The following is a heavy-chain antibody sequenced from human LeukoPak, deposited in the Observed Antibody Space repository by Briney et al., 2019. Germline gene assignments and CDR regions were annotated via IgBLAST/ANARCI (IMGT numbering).Heavy chain of an antibody. CDR1: GYSIINTYY. Sequence: PSETLSLTCTVSGYSIINTYYWGWIRQPPGKGLEWIGEINHSGSTNYNPSLKSRVTISVDTSKNQFSLKVSSVTAADTAVYYCAKTLDYGGNFIDYWGQGTLVTVSS. J-gene: IGHJ4*02. V-gene: IGHV4-38-2*02. CDR3: AKTLDYGGNFIDY. D-gene: IGHD4-23*01. CDR2: INHSGST.